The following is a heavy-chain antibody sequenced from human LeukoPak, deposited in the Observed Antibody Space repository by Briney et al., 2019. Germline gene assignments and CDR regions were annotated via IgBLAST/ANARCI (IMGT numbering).Heavy chain of an antibody. J-gene: IGHJ6*03. D-gene: IGHD2-15*01. CDR2: INWNGGST. CDR1: GFTFSDYY. CDR3: ARAKYCSGGSCYSTLYYYYYYMDV. Sequence: GGSLRLSCAASGFTFSDYYMSWIRQAPGKGLEWVSGINWNGGSTGYADSVKGRFTISRDNAKNSLYLQMNSLRAEDTALYYCARAKYCSGGSCYSTLYYYYYYMDVWGKGTTVTVSS. V-gene: IGHV3-20*04.